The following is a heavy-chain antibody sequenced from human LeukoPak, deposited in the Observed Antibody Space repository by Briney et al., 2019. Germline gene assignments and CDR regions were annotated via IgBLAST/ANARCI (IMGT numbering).Heavy chain of an antibody. D-gene: IGHD3-16*01. CDR2: IDASGRNT. Sequence: GGSLRLSCAASGFTFSKLGMTWVRQAPGKGLEWVSAIDASGRNTHYADSVRGRFSISRDNSKNTVILQMNSLRAEDTAVYYCTTRLIGAWDYWGQGTLVTVSS. V-gene: IGHV3-23*01. CDR1: GFTFSKLG. CDR3: TTRLIGAWDY. J-gene: IGHJ4*02.